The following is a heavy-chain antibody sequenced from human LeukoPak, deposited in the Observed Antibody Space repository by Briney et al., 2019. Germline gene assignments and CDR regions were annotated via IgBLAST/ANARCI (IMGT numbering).Heavy chain of an antibody. CDR1: GFSFSSYW. CDR2: ISYDGSNK. J-gene: IGHJ6*03. Sequence: PGGSLRLSCAASGFSFSSYWMHWVRQAPGKGLEWVAVISYDGSNKYYADSVKGRFTISRDNSKNTLYLQMNSLRAEDTAVYYCAREDRLSPYYYYMDVWGKGTTVTVSS. V-gene: IGHV3-30*03. D-gene: IGHD3-16*01. CDR3: AREDRLSPYYYYMDV.